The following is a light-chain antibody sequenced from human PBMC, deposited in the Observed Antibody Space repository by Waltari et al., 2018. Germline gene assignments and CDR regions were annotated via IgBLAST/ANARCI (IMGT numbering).Light chain of an antibody. CDR2: DVR. J-gene: IGLJ1*01. V-gene: IGLV2-14*01. CDR1: SSDIGAYDY. CDR3: SSPTTRSTQV. Sequence: QSGLTQPASVSGSPGQSITISCIGTSSDIGAYDYVSWYQQHPGKAPKLLIYDVRDRPSGGSHRFSGSKSGNAASLTISGLQAEDEATYYCSSPTTRSTQVFGPGTKVTV.